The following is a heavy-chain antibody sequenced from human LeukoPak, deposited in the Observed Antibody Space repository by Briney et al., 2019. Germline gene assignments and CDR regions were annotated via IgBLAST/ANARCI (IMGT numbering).Heavy chain of an antibody. CDR3: ARTPRDGYNSPYFDY. V-gene: IGHV4-39*01. CDR1: GGSISSSSYY. J-gene: IGHJ4*02. D-gene: IGHD5-24*01. CDR2: IYYSGNT. Sequence: PSETLSLTCTVSGGSISSSSYYWGWIRQSPGEGLEWIGSIYYSGNTYYNPSPKSRVTISVDTSKNQFSLKLNSVTAADTAVYYCARTPRDGYNSPYFDYWGQGTLVTVSS.